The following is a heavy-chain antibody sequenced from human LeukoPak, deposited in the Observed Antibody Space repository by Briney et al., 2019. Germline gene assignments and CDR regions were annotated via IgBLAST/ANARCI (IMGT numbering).Heavy chain of an antibody. V-gene: IGHV3-21*01. J-gene: IGHJ3*02. CDR3: ARGIFGVVTPDAFDI. D-gene: IGHD3-3*01. CDR1: GFTFSSYS. CDR2: ISSSSSYI. Sequence: PGGSPRLSCAASGFTFSSYSMNWVRQAPGKGLEWVSSISSSSSYIYYADSVKGRFTISRDNAKNSLYLQMNSLRAEDTAVYYCARGIFGVVTPDAFDIWGQGTMVTVSS.